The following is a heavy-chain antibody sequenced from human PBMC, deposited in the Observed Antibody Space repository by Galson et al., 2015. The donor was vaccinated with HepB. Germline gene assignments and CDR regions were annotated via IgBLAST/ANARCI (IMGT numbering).Heavy chain of an antibody. CDR2: ISTNTGNP. Sequence: SVKVSCEASGYTFTSYAMNWVRQAPGQGLEWVGWISTNTGNPTYAQGFTGRFAFSLDNSVSTAYLHISSLKAEDTAVDYCARAFNNYRALLHWGQGTLVTVSS. CDR1: GYTFTSYA. CDR3: ARAFNNYRALLH. V-gene: IGHV7-4-1*02. J-gene: IGHJ4*02. D-gene: IGHD4/OR15-4a*01.